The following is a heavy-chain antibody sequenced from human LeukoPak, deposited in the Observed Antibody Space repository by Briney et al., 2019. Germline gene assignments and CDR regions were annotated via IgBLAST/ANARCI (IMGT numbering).Heavy chain of an antibody. J-gene: IGHJ4*02. Sequence: SETLSLTCAVYGGSFSGYYWSWIRQPPGKGLEWIGEINHSGSTNYNPSLKSRVTISVDTSKNQFSLKLSSVTAADTAVYYCARQPPTGYYGSGSYYKWGQGTLVTVSS. V-gene: IGHV4-34*01. D-gene: IGHD3-10*01. CDR1: GGSFSGYY. CDR3: ARQPPTGYYGSGSYYK. CDR2: INHSGST.